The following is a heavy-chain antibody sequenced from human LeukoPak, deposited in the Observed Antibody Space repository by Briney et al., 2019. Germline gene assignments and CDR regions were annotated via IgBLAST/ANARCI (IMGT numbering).Heavy chain of an antibody. V-gene: IGHV3-21*01. D-gene: IGHD1-26*01. CDR3: ARAGVGATSFQH. J-gene: IGHJ1*01. Sequence: PGGSLRLSCAASGFTFSSYSMNWVRQAPGKGLEWVSSISSSSSYIYYADSVKGRFTISRDNAKNSLYLQMNSLRAEDTAVYYCARAGVGATSFQHWGQGTLVTVSS. CDR2: ISSSSSYI. CDR1: GFTFSSYS.